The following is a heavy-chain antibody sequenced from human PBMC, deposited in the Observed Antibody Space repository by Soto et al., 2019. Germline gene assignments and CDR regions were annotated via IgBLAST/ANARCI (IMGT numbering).Heavy chain of an antibody. D-gene: IGHD1-1*01. J-gene: IGHJ4*02. V-gene: IGHV3-11*06. Sequence: QVHLVESGGGLVKPGGSLRHSCAASGFTFSDYYMSWVRQAPGRGLEWISYSSNSGTFARYATSVKGRFSISRDNANNSLYLEMNSLRVEDTAVYYCARSGDNFNGLDYWGQGTPVTVSS. CDR2: SSNSGTFA. CDR1: GFTFSDYY. CDR3: ARSGDNFNGLDY.